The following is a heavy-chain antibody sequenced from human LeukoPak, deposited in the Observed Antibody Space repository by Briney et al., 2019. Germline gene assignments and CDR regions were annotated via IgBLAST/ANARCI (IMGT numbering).Heavy chain of an antibody. J-gene: IGHJ3*02. D-gene: IGHD3-22*01. CDR3: ARRLYYYDSSGYYYVGAFDI. V-gene: IGHV1-18*01. CDR1: GYTFTSYG. Sequence: GASVKVSCKXSGYTFTSYGISWVRQAPGQGVERMGWISAYNGNTNNAQKLQGRVTMTTDTSTSTAYMGLRSLRSDDTAVYYCARRLYYYDSSGYYYVGAFDIWGQGTMVTVSS. CDR2: ISAYNGNT.